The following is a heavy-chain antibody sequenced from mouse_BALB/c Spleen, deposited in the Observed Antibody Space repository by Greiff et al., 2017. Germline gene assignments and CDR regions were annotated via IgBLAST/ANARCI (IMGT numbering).Heavy chain of an antibody. Sequence: EVKLVESGGGLVKPGGSLKLSCAASGFTFSSYAMSWVRQTPEKRLEWVASISSGGSTYYPDSVKGRFTISRDNARNILYLQMSSLRSEDTAMYYCARGRYGKGIYATDYWGQGTSVTVSS. CDR2: ISSGGST. CDR3: ARGRYGKGIYATDY. J-gene: IGHJ4*01. CDR1: GFTFSSYA. V-gene: IGHV5-6-5*01. D-gene: IGHD2-10*02.